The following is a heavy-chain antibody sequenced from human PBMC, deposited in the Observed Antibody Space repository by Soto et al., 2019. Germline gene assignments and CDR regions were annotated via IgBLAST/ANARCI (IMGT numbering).Heavy chain of an antibody. CDR2: ISSSGSST. Sequence: LRLSCAASGFTFSSYAMSWVRQAPGKGLEWVSSISSSGSSTYYADSVKGRFTISRDNAKNSLYLQMNSLRAEDTAVYYCARDSPTRSGSSWFDPWGQGTLVTVSS. J-gene: IGHJ5*02. CDR3: ARDSPTRSGSSWFDP. V-gene: IGHV3-21*01. D-gene: IGHD2-2*01. CDR1: GFTFSSYA.